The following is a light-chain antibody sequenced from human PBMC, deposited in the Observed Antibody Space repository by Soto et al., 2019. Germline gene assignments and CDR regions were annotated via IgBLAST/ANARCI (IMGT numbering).Light chain of an antibody. V-gene: IGLV2-14*03. CDR2: DVT. J-gene: IGLJ1*01. Sequence: QSVLTQPASVSGSPGQSITIFCTGSSSDVGAYKYVFWYQQHPGKAPKLIIYDVTNRPSGVSDRFSGSKSGNTASLTISGLQAEDEADYYCSSYTASSTYVFGTGTKVTVL. CDR3: SSYTASSTYV. CDR1: SSDVGAYKY.